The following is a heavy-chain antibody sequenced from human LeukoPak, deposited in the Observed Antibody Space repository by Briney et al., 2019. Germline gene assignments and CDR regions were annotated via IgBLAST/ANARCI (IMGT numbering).Heavy chain of an antibody. Sequence: SVKASCKTSGYTFTYRYLHWVRQAPGQALEWMGWITPFNRNTSYAQRFQDRVALTRDPSTTTAYMELTSLRSEDTAMYYCAFQGSLDDYGDFVAAFDVWGQGTMVTVST. D-gene: IGHD4-17*01. CDR3: AFQGSLDDYGDFVAAFDV. V-gene: IGHV1-45*02. J-gene: IGHJ3*01. CDR1: GYTFTYRY. CDR2: ITPFNRNT.